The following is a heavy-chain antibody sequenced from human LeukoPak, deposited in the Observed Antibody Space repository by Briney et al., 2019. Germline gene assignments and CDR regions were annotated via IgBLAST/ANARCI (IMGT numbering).Heavy chain of an antibody. Sequence: GGSLRLSCAASGFTVSSNYMSWVRQAPGKGLEWVSVIYGGGSTYYADSVKGRFTISRDNSKNTLYLQMNSLRAEDTAVYYCARFNELDAFDIWGQGTMVTVSS. D-gene: IGHD1-1*01. CDR3: ARFNELDAFDI. CDR1: GFTVSSNY. V-gene: IGHV3-66*01. CDR2: IYGGGST. J-gene: IGHJ3*02.